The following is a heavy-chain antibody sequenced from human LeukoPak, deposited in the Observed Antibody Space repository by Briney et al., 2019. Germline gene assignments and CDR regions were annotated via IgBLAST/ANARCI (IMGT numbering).Heavy chain of an antibody. CDR2: ISWDGGST. J-gene: IGHJ4*02. Sequence: GGSLRLSCAASGFTFDDYAMHWVRQAPGKGLEWVSLISWDGGSTYYADSVKGRFTISRDNSKNSLYLQMNSLRAEDTALYYCAKEAVAGSYFDYWGQGTLVTVS. CDR1: GFTFDDYA. D-gene: IGHD6-19*01. CDR3: AKEAVAGSYFDY. V-gene: IGHV3-43D*03.